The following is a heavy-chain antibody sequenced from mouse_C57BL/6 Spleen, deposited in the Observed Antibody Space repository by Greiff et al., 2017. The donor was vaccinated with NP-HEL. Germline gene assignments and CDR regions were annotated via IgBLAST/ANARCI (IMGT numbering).Heavy chain of an antibody. D-gene: IGHD1-1*01. CDR3: ARHEEGYYGSPNWYFDV. J-gene: IGHJ1*03. Sequence: QVQLQQSGAELVKPGASVKLSCKASGYTFTEYTIHWVKQRSGQGLEWIGWFYPGSGSIKYNEKFKDKATLTADKSSSTVYMGLSRLTSEDSAVYFCARHEEGYYGSPNWYFDVWGTGTTVTVSS. V-gene: IGHV1-62-2*01. CDR2: FYPGSGSI. CDR1: GYTFTEYT.